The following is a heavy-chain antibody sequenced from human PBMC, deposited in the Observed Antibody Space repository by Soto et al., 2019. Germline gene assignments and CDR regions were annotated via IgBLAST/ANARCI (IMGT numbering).Heavy chain of an antibody. V-gene: IGHV1-58*01. D-gene: IGHD3-22*01. CDR2: IVVGSGNT. Sequence: GASVKVSCKASGFTFTSSAVQWVRQARGQRLEWIGWIVVGSGNTNYAQKFQERVTITRDMSTSTAYMELSSLRSEDTAVYYCAAVGHDDSSGYYSLYYYYGMDVWGQGTTVTAP. CDR3: AAVGHDDSSGYYSLYYYYGMDV. J-gene: IGHJ6*02. CDR1: GFTFTSSA.